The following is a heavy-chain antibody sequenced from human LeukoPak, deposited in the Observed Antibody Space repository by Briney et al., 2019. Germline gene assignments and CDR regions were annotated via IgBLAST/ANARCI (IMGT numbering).Heavy chain of an antibody. CDR3: ARAVPSTYYYDSSTYPDY. CDR2: ISSSSSYI. J-gene: IGHJ4*02. CDR1: GFTFSSYS. D-gene: IGHD3-22*01. V-gene: IGHV3-21*01. Sequence: GGSLRLSCAASGFTFSSYSMNWVRQAPGKGLEWVSSISSSSSYIYYADSVKGRFTISRDNAKNSLYLQMNSLRAEDTAVYYCARAVPSTYYYDSSTYPDYWGQGTLVTVSS.